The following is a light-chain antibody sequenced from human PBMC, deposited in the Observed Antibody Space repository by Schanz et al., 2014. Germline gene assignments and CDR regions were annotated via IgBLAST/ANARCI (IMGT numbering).Light chain of an antibody. J-gene: IGKJ5*01. CDR3: QQYGGSPIT. V-gene: IGKV3-20*01. CDR2: GAS. CDR1: QSVDTY. Sequence: EIVLTQSPAILSLSPGERVTLSCRASQSVDTYLAWYQQKPGQAPRLLIYGASNRASGIPDRFSGSGSGTDFTLSISRLDPEDFAVYYCQQYGGSPITFGQGTRLEIK.